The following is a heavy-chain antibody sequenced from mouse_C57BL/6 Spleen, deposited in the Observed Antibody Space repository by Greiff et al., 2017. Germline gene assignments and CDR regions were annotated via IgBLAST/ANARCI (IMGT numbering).Heavy chain of an antibody. V-gene: IGHV1-55*01. CDR3: ARVRYDDDARAMDY. Sequence: QVQLQQSGAELVKPGASVKMSCKASGYTFTSYWITWVKQRPGQGLEWIGDIYPGSGSTNYNEKFKSKATLTVDTSSSTAYMQLSSLTSEDSAVYYCARVRYDDDARAMDYWGQGTSVTVSS. J-gene: IGHJ4*01. CDR1: GYTFTSYW. D-gene: IGHD2-4*01. CDR2: IYPGSGST.